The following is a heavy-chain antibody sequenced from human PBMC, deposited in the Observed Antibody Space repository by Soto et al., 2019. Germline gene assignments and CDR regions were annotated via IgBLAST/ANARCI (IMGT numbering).Heavy chain of an antibody. CDR3: ARESYSSGWPREWWFDP. CDR1: GESVCSNSAA. CDR2: TYYRSKWYN. Sequence: SQTLSLTYALCGESVCSNSAAWNWLRKSPSRGLEWLGRTYYRSKWYNDYAVSVKSRITINPDTSKNQFSLQLNSVTPEDTAVYYCARESYSSGWPREWWFDPWGQGTLVTVSS. J-gene: IGHJ5*02. D-gene: IGHD6-19*01. V-gene: IGHV6-1*01.